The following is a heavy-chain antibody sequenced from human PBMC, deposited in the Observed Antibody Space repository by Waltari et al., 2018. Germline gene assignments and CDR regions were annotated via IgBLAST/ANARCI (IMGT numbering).Heavy chain of an antibody. V-gene: IGHV1-69*01. J-gene: IGHJ4*02. D-gene: IGHD6-13*01. CDR2: IIPIFGTA. Sequence: QVQLVQSGAEVKKPGSSVKVSCKASGGTFSSYAISWVRQAPGQGLEWMGGIIPIFGTADDAQKFQGRGTITEDESTSTADMELSSLRSEDTAVYYCERDPSMAAAGTAWDCYWGQGTLVTVSS. CDR1: GGTFSSYA. CDR3: ERDPSMAAAGTAWDCY.